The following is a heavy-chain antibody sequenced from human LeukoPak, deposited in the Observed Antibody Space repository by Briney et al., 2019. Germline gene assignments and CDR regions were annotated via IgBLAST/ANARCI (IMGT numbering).Heavy chain of an antibody. CDR1: GYSFTSYW. CDR2: IYPGDSDT. V-gene: IGHV5-51*01. CDR3: ARRRVSGYDYRSSPAAFDY. Sequence: PGESLKISCKGSGYSFTSYWIGWVRQMPGKGLEWMGIIYPGDSDTRYSPSFQGQVTISADKSISTAYLQWSSLKASDTAMYYCARRRVSGYDYRSSPAAFDYWGQGTLVTVSS. D-gene: IGHD5-12*01. J-gene: IGHJ4*02.